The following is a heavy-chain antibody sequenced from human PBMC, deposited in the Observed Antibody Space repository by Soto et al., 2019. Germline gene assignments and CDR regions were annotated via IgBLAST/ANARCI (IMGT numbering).Heavy chain of an antibody. D-gene: IGHD7-27*01. CDR3: ARVSHPNRSNDY. V-gene: IGHV4-31*03. Sequence: SETLSLTCTVSGGSISSGGYYWSWIRQHPGKGLEWIGYIYYSGNTYYNPSLKSRVTMAVDASKNQFSLKLSSVTAADTAMYYCARVSHPNRSNDYWGQGTLVTASS. CDR1: GGSISSGGYY. CDR2: IYYSGNT. J-gene: IGHJ4*02.